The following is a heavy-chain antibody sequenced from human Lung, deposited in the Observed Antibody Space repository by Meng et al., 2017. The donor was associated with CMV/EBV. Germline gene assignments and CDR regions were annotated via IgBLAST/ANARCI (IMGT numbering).Heavy chain of an antibody. D-gene: IGHD2-2*02. Sequence: SXXVSXKASGYTFTRYAINWVRQAAGQGLEWMGWMNTNSGNTGYAQKFQGRVTMTRNTATGTAYMELRSLKSEDTAVYYCAREEILVEASAIGRAKYYYSGMDVWGQGTTVTVSS. CDR1: GYTFTRYA. CDR3: AREEILVEASAIGRAKYYYSGMDV. CDR2: MNTNSGNT. J-gene: IGHJ6*02. V-gene: IGHV1-8*01.